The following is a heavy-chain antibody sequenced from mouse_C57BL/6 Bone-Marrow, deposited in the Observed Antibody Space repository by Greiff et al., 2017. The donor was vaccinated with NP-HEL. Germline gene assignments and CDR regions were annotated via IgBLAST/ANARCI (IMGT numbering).Heavy chain of an antibody. V-gene: IGHV5-6*02. D-gene: IGHD5-1-1*01. Sequence: EVKLVESGGDLVKPGGSLKLSCAASGFTFSSYGMSWVRQTPDKRLEWVATISSGGSYTYYPDSVKGRFTISRDNAKNTRYLQRSSLKSEDTAMYYCARRVYTPFAYWGQGTLVTVSA. CDR1: GFTFSSYG. CDR3: ARRVYTPFAY. J-gene: IGHJ3*01. CDR2: ISSGGSYT.